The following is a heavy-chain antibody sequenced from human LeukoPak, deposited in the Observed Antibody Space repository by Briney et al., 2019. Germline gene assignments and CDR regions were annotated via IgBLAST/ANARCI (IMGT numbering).Heavy chain of an antibody. Sequence: GGSLSLSCAASGFTFSSYAMSWVRQPPGKGLEWVSSISGSGGSTYYADSVKGRFTISRDNSKNTLYLQMNSLRAEDTAVYYCAKDRTTGTTYMDVWGQGTTVTVSS. CDR2: ISGSGGST. V-gene: IGHV3-23*01. CDR1: GFTFSSYA. CDR3: AKDRTTGTTYMDV. J-gene: IGHJ6*02. D-gene: IGHD1-7*01.